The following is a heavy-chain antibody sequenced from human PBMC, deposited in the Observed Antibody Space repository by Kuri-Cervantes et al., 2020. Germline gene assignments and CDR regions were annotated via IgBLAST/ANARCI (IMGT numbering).Heavy chain of an antibody. J-gene: IGHJ3*02. CDR2: ISWNSGSI. Sequence: SLKSSCAASGFTFDDYAMHWVRQAPGKGLEWVSGISWNSGSIGYADSVKGRFTISRDNAKNSLYLQMNSLRAEDTAVYYCARDRPVVLPAASDAFDIWGQGTMVTVSS. CDR1: GFTFDDYA. CDR3: ARDRPVVLPAASDAFDI. D-gene: IGHD2-2*01. V-gene: IGHV3-9*01.